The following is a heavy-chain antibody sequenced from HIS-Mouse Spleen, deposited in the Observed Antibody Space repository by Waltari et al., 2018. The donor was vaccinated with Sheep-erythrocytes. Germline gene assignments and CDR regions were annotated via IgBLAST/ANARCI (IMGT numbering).Heavy chain of an antibody. J-gene: IGHJ4*02. CDR1: GFTVSTNY. D-gene: IGHD6-19*01. V-gene: IGHV3-53*01. CDR2: IYSGGST. CDR3: ARASSGWFRGFDY. Sequence: EVQLVESGGGLIQPGGSLSLSCAASGFTVSTNYMSWVRQAPGKGLEWVSVIYSGGSTYYADSVKGRFTISRDNSKNTLYLQMNSLRAEDTAVYYCARASSGWFRGFDYWGQGTLVTVSS.